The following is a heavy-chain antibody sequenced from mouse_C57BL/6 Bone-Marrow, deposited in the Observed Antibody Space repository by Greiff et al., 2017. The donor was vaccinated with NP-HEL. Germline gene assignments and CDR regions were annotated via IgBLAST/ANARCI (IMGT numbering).Heavy chain of an antibody. CDR3: ARPKYYGSSPLYWYFDV. J-gene: IGHJ1*03. CDR1: GYTFTSYW. Sequence: QVQLQQPGAELVKPGASVKLSCKASGYTFTSYWMHWVKQRPGKGLEWIGMIHPNSGSTNYNEKFKSKATLTVDKSSSTAYMQLSSLTSEDSAVYYCARPKYYGSSPLYWYFDVWGTGTTVTVSS. D-gene: IGHD1-1*01. V-gene: IGHV1-64*01. CDR2: IHPNSGST.